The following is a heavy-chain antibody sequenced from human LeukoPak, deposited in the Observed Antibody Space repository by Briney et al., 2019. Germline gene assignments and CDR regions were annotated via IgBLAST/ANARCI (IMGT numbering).Heavy chain of an antibody. Sequence: SETLSLTCTVSGGSISSSNYYWGWIRQPPGKGLEWIGSIYYSGSTYYNPSLKSRVTISVDTSKNQFSLKLSSVTAADTAVYYCARALGAFDIWGQGTMVTVSS. J-gene: IGHJ3*02. CDR2: IYYSGST. CDR3: ARALGAFDI. V-gene: IGHV4-39*07. CDR1: GGSISSSNYY.